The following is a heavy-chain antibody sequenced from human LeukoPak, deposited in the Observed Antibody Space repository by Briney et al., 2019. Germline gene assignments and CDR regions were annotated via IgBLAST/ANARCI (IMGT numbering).Heavy chain of an antibody. CDR3: AREGSDYYGSGSYYRSYYYYMDV. CDR2: IYFSGGT. CDR1: GDSISSSNCY. D-gene: IGHD3-10*01. Sequence: SETLSLTCTVSGDSISSSNCYWGWIRQPPRKGLEWIGSIYFSGGTYYNASLKSRVTMSVDTSKNQFSLKLSSVTAADTAVYYCAREGSDYYGSGSYYRSYYYYMDVWGKGTTVTISS. V-gene: IGHV4-39*07. J-gene: IGHJ6*03.